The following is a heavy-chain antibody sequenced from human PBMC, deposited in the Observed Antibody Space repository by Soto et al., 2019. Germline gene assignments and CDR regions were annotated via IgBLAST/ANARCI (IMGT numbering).Heavy chain of an antibody. CDR2: ISSKNGNT. Sequence: QVQLVQSGADVKKPGASVKVSCKASGYTFSDYGVSWVRQAPGQGLEWMGWISSKNGNTIFAQKFRGRVTMTTDPSTSTVYMELRSLRPDDTAVYYCAREPPETPPDYWGQGTLVTVSS. J-gene: IGHJ4*02. CDR3: AREPPETPPDY. V-gene: IGHV1-18*01. CDR1: GYTFSDYG.